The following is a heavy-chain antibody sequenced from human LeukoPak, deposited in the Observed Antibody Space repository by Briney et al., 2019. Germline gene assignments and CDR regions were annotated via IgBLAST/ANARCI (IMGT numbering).Heavy chain of an antibody. Sequence: SETLSLTCAVYGGSFSGYYWSWIRQPPGKGLEWIGEINHSGSTNYNPSLKSRVTISVDTSKNQFSLKLSSVTAADTAVYYCARDDGDRRGFDYWGQGTLVTVSS. CDR3: ARDDGDRRGFDY. J-gene: IGHJ4*02. CDR1: GGSFSGYY. V-gene: IGHV4-34*01. D-gene: IGHD7-27*01. CDR2: INHSGST.